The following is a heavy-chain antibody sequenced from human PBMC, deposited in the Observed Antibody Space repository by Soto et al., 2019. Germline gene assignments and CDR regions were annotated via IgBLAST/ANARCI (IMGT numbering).Heavy chain of an antibody. J-gene: IGHJ4*02. CDR2: IYYSGSA. Sequence: SETLSLTCTVSGGSISSGDYYWSWIRQDPGKGLEWIGYIYYSGSASYNPSLKSRVTISVDTSKNQFSLKLSSVTAADTAVYYCARHNYGSGSTYFDYWGQGTLVTVSS. CDR3: ARHNYGSGSTYFDY. D-gene: IGHD3-10*01. CDR1: GGSISSGDYY. V-gene: IGHV4-30-4*08.